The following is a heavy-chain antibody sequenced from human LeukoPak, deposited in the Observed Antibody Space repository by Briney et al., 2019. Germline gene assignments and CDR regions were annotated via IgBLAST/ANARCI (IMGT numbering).Heavy chain of an antibody. J-gene: IGHJ6*03. Sequence: WETLSLTCSVSGGSISSYYWSWIRQPPGKGLEWMGYIYYSGSTNYNPSLKSRVTISVDTSKNQFSLKLSSVTAADTAVYYCARGPPLDSDYYYYMDVWAKGPRSPSP. CDR3: ARGPPLDSDYYYYMDV. D-gene: IGHD2-2*03. CDR2: IYYSGST. CDR1: GGSISSYY. V-gene: IGHV4-59*01.